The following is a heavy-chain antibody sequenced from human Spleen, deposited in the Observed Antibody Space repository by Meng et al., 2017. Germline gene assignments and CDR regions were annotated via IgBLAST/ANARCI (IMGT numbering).Heavy chain of an antibody. D-gene: IGHD4-17*01. CDR3: AHRLYGDYYFDY. CDR2: IYWDDDK. J-gene: IGHJ4*02. V-gene: IGHV2-5*02. CDR1: GFSLTTRGAG. Sequence: QITLKESGPTVVKPTQTLTLTCTFSGFSLTTRGAGVGWIRQPPGKALEWLALIYWDDDKRYSPSLKSRLTITKDTSKNQVVLTMTNMDPVDTATYYCAHRLYGDYYFDYWGQGTLVTVSS.